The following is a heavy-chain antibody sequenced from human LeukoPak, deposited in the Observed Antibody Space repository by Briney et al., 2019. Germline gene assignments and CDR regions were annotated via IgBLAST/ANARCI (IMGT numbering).Heavy chain of an antibody. V-gene: IGHV3-15*01. CDR2: IKIKTEGGTS. J-gene: IGHJ6*02. CDR1: GFIFADAW. Sequence: GGSLRLSCVASGFIFADAWMSWVRQAPGKGLEWLGHIKIKTEGGTSVYAAPLKGRFTISRDDSKSTVYLQMNYLETADTAVYYCARALLQGGYYYYYYGMDVWGQGTTVTVSS. CDR3: ARALLQGGYYYYYYGMDV. D-gene: IGHD2-15*01.